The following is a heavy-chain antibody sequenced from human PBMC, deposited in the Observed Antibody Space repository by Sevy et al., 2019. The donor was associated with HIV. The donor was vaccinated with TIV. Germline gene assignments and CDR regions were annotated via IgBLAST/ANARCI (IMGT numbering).Heavy chain of an antibody. CDR3: AKVLHIVVVPAAIDYYYGMDV. Sequence: GGSLRLSCAASGFTFSTYGMHWVRQAPGRGLEWVAFMRFDGTIKYHTDSVKGRFTISRDNSKNTLYLQMNSRKTEDTAAYFCAKVLHIVVVPAAIDYYYGMDVWGQGTTVTVSS. J-gene: IGHJ6*02. CDR2: MRFDGTIK. V-gene: IGHV3-30*02. CDR1: GFTFSTYG. D-gene: IGHD2-2*01.